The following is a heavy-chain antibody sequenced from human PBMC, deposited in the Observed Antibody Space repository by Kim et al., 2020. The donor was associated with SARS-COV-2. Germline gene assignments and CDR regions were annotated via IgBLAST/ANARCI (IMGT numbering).Heavy chain of an antibody. CDR3: ARVGGDYDILTGYGPR. D-gene: IGHD3-9*01. Sequence: SETLSLTCAVSGGSISSSNWWSWVRQPPGKGLEWIGEIYHSGSTNYNPSLKSRVTISVDKSKNQFSLKLSSVTAADTAVYYCARVGGDYDILTGYGPRWGQGTLVTVSS. CDR1: GGSISSSNW. V-gene: IGHV4-4*02. CDR2: IYHSGST. J-gene: IGHJ4*02.